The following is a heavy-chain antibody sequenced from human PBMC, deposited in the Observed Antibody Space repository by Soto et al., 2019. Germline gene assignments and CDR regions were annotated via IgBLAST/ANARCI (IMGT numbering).Heavy chain of an antibody. CDR2: IYYSGST. V-gene: IGHV4-39*01. Sequence: QLQLQESGPGLVKPSETLSLTCTVSGGSISSSSYYWGWIRQPPGKGLEWIGSIYYSGSTYYNPSLKSRVTISVDTSKNQFSLKLSSVTAADTAVYYCARHIVVVPAANGGWFDPWGQGTLVTVSS. D-gene: IGHD2-2*01. J-gene: IGHJ5*02. CDR1: GGSISSSSYY. CDR3: ARHIVVVPAANGGWFDP.